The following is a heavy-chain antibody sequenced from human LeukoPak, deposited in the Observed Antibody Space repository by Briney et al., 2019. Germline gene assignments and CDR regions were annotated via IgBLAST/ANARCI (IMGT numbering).Heavy chain of an antibody. D-gene: IGHD6-19*01. CDR3: ASRDPCSGATCYGLGY. CDR1: GFTFSNNV. V-gene: IGHV3-23*01. Sequence: GGSLRLSCAASGFTFSNNVMTWVRPAPGKGLEWVSTINGGGDRTYYADSVKGRSTISRDNSKNTVYLQMNSLRAEDTAVYYCASRDPCSGATCYGLGYWGQGTVVTVSS. J-gene: IGHJ4*02. CDR2: INGGGDRT.